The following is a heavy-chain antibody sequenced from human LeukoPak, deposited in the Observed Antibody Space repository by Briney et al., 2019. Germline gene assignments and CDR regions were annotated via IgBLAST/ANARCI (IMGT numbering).Heavy chain of an antibody. CDR2: IIPIFGTA. CDR1: GGTFSSYA. Sequence: GSSVKVSCKASGGTFSSYAISWVRQAPGQGLELMGRIIPIFGTANYAQKFQGRVTITTDESTSTAYMELSSLRSEDTAVYYCARDDSSIAARRGYNWFDPWGQGTLVTVSS. J-gene: IGHJ5*02. D-gene: IGHD6-6*01. CDR3: ARDDSSIAARRGYNWFDP. V-gene: IGHV1-69*05.